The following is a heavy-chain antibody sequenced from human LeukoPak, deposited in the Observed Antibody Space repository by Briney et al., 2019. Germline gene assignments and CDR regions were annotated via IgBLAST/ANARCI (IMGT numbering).Heavy chain of an antibody. CDR3: ARRKSGYTYGYIDY. D-gene: IGHD5-18*01. CDR2: ITGDGVST. J-gene: IGHJ4*02. Sequence: GGSLRLSCAASGFIFHDYAMHWVRQAPGKGLEWISLITGDGVSTFYADSVKGRFTISRDNSKDSLYLQMNSLRTEDTALYYCARRKSGYTYGYIDYWGQGILVTVSS. V-gene: IGHV3-43*02. CDR1: GFIFHDYA.